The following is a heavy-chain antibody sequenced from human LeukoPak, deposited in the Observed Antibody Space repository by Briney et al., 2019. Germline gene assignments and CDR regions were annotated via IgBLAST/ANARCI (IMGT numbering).Heavy chain of an antibody. CDR3: AKRESSNHPYYLVY. CDR1: GFTFSSYC. J-gene: IGHJ4*02. V-gene: IGHV3-23*01. Sequence: PGGSLRLSCAASGFTFSSYCMSWVRQAPGKGLEWVSVISSNGGTTYYGDSVKGRFTISRDNSKNTLYLKMNSPRVEDTAVYYWAKRESSNHPYYLVYWGQGAPVTVSS. CDR2: ISSNGGTT. D-gene: IGHD2-2*01.